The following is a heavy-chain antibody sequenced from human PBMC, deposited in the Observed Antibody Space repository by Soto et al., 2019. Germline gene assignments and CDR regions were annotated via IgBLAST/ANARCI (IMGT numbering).Heavy chain of an antibody. D-gene: IGHD1-20*01. Sequence: QVQLQESGPGLVTPSQTLSLTCTVSGGSISSDNYFWSWIRQHPGKGLEWIGYIDYIGRAYYNPSLKSRVTTSVDTSKNQFSLRLSSVTVADTATYYCAREVNSAAASDAFDIWGQVTVVTVSS. CDR2: IDYIGRA. J-gene: IGHJ3*02. CDR1: GGSISSDNYF. CDR3: AREVNSAAASDAFDI. V-gene: IGHV4-31*03.